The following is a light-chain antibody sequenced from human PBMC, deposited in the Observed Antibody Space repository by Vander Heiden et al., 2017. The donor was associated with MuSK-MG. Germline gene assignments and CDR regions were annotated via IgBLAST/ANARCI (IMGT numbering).Light chain of an antibody. CDR1: QSVSSSY. CDR2: GAS. V-gene: IGKV3-20*01. Sequence: EIVFTQSPGTLSLSPGERATLSCRASQSVSSSYLAWYQQKPGQAPRLLIYGASSRVTGIPDRFSGSGSGTDFTLTISRMEPEDFAVYFCQQDGSSPRTFGQGTKVXIK. J-gene: IGKJ1*01. CDR3: QQDGSSPRT.